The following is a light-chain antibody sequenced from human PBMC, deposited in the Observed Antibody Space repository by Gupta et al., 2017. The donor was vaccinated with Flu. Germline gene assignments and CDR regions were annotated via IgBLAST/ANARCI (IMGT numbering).Light chain of an antibody. CDR2: DDD. V-gene: IGLV3-21*03. Sequence: SSLLTPPPSLSLAPGKTAGIACAGDNIESKSVHWYQQKPGQAPVLIVYDDDDRPSGIPERFSGSNSGDTATLTVSRVEAGDEADYYCQGWDSSSDIVVFGGGTKLTVL. CDR1: NIESKS. CDR3: QGWDSSSDIVV. J-gene: IGLJ2*01.